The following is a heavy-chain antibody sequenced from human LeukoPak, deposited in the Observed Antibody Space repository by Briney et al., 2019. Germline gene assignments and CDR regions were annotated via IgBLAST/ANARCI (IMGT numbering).Heavy chain of an antibody. CDR3: AKLSLAYCGGDCYQPDAFDI. CDR2: ISYDGSNK. CDR1: GFTFSSYG. D-gene: IGHD2-21*02. J-gene: IGHJ3*02. Sequence: GRSLRLSCAASGFTFSSYGMHWVRQAPGKGLEWVAVISYDGSNKYYADSVKGRFTISRDNSKNTLYLQMNSLRAEDTAVYYCAKLSLAYCGGDCYQPDAFDIWGQGTMVTVSS. V-gene: IGHV3-30*18.